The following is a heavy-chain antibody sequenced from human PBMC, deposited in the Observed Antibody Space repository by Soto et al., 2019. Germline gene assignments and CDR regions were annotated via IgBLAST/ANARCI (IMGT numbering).Heavy chain of an antibody. Sequence: GGSLRLSCAASAFTFRSYEINWVRQAPGKGLDWVSYISSSDGSIYYADSVKGRSTISRDNAKNSLYLQMNSLRAEDTAVYYCARETIAVSGPHLDYWGQGTLVTVSS. D-gene: IGHD6-13*01. CDR2: ISSSDGSI. CDR1: AFTFRSYE. J-gene: IGHJ4*02. V-gene: IGHV3-48*03. CDR3: ARETIAVSGPHLDY.